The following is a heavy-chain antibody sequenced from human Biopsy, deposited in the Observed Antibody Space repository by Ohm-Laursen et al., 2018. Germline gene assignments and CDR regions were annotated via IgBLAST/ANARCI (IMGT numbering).Heavy chain of an antibody. CDR1: GFTFSDYY. V-gene: IGHV3-11*01. D-gene: IGHD3-10*01. CDR2: ISGSGTTI. CDR3: ARDGAGSYHDY. J-gene: IGHJ4*02. Sequence: SLRLSCSASGFTFSDYYMSWIRQAPGKGLEWLSYISGSGTTIFYADSVEGRFTVSRDNAKNSLYLQMNSLTVEDTAVYYCARDGAGSYHDYWGQGTLVTVPS.